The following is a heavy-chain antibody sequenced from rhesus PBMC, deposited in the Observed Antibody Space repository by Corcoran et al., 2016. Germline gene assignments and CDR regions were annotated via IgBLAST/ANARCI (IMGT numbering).Heavy chain of an antibody. CDR2: IYPGDSDT. V-gene: IGHV5S1*01. J-gene: IGHJ5-1*01. Sequence: VQLVQSGAEVKRPGESLRLCCKSSGYSFPSCWISWVRQMPGKGLEWMGSIYPGDSDTRYNPSFQGHVTISADKSISTTYLQWSSLKASDTATYYCAKDRTSLTNRFDVWGPGVLVTVSS. D-gene: IGHD4-11*01. CDR1: GYSFPSCW. CDR3: AKDRTSLTNRFDV.